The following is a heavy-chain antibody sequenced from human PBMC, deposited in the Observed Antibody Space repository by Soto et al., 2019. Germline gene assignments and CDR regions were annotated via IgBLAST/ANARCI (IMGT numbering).Heavy chain of an antibody. CDR2: IKQDGSEK. V-gene: IGHV3-7*01. J-gene: IGHJ6*02. CDR3: ARVGHYGDYYGMDV. Sequence: LRLSFAASGXTFSSYWMSWVRQAPGKGLEWVANIKQDGSEKYYVDSVKGRFTISRDNAKNSLYLQMNSLRAEDTAVYYCARVGHYGDYYGMDVWGQGTTVTVSS. D-gene: IGHD4-17*01. CDR1: GXTFSSYW.